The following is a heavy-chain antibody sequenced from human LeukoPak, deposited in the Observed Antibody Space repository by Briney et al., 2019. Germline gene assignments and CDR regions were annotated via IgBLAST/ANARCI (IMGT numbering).Heavy chain of an antibody. Sequence: GGSLRLSCAASGFTFSSCAMSWVRQAPGKGLEWVSAISGSGGSTYYADSVKGRFTISRDNSKNTLYLQMNSLRAEDTAVYYCAKLNGVTVTNNWFDPWGQGTLVTVSS. V-gene: IGHV3-23*01. J-gene: IGHJ5*02. D-gene: IGHD4-17*01. CDR2: ISGSGGST. CDR3: AKLNGVTVTNNWFDP. CDR1: GFTFSSCA.